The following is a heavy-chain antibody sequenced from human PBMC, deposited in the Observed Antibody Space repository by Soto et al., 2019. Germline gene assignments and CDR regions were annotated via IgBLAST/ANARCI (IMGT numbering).Heavy chain of an antibody. CDR3: ARQPLGYSDSSALFDN. V-gene: IGHV5-10-1*01. CDR2: IAPADSYT. Sequence: GESLKISCAASGYSFTNYWISWVRQMPGKGLEWMGRIAPADSYTYYSPSFQGHITISVDKSLGTAYLQWSSLKASDTAMYYCARQPLGYSDSSALFDNWGQGTLVTVSS. D-gene: IGHD3-22*01. CDR1: GYSFTNYW. J-gene: IGHJ4*02.